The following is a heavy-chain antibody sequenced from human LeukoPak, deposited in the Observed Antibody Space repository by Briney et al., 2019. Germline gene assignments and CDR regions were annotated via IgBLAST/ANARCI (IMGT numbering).Heavy chain of an antibody. CDR3: ARDRDYSGSYHDPIDAFDI. Sequence: ASVKVSCKASGGTFSSYAISWVRQAPGQGLEWMGRIIPILGTANYAQKFQGRVTITTDESTSTAYMELSSLRSEDTAVYYCARDRDYSGSYHDPIDAFDIWGQGTMVTVSS. J-gene: IGHJ3*02. D-gene: IGHD1-26*01. CDR1: GGTFSSYA. CDR2: IIPILGTA. V-gene: IGHV1-69*11.